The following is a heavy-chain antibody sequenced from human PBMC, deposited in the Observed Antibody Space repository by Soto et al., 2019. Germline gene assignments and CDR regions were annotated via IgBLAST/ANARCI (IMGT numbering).Heavy chain of an antibody. CDR2: ISAYNGNT. Sequence: ASVKVSCKASGYTFTSYGISWVRQAPGQGLEWMGWISAYNGNTNYAQKLQGRVTMTTDTSTSTAYMELRSLRSDDTAVYYCASASFYCSGGSCQDDAFDIWGQGTMVTVSS. D-gene: IGHD2-15*01. J-gene: IGHJ3*02. CDR1: GYTFTSYG. V-gene: IGHV1-18*01. CDR3: ASASFYCSGGSCQDDAFDI.